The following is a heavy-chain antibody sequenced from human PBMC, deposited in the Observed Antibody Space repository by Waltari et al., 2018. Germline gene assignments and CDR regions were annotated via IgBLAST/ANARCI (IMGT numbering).Heavy chain of an antibody. CDR3: ARECTTMVRGVRYFDY. CDR1: GYTFTGYY. Sequence: QVQLVQSGAEVKKPGASVTVSCKASGYTFTGYYMHWARQAPGQGLEWMGWINPNSGGTNYAQKFQGRVTMTRDTSISTAYMELSRLRSDDTAVYYCARECTTMVRGVRYFDYWGQGTLVTVSS. V-gene: IGHV1-2*02. CDR2: INPNSGGT. D-gene: IGHD3-10*01. J-gene: IGHJ4*02.